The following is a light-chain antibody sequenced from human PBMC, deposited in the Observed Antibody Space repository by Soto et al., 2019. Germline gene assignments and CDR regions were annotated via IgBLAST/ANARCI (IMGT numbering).Light chain of an antibody. Sequence: EIVLTQSPGTPSLSPGERATISCSSDISLRPTLLTWFKQKPGQAPRLLIFGTSNTASGNSDSFSGSGSGTHLTPINTRMEPEDVAVDYFQPYRSSSRTVGQGTKVEIK. V-gene: IGKV3-20*01. J-gene: IGKJ1*01. CDR2: GTS. CDR3: QPYRSSSRT. CDR1: ISLRPTL.